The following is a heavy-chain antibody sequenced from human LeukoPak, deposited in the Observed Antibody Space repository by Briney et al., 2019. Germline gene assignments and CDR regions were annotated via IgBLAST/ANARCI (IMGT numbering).Heavy chain of an antibody. V-gene: IGHV1-18*01. CDR2: ISAYNGNT. J-gene: IGHJ6*02. D-gene: IGHD1-26*01. Sequence: GASVKVSCKASGYTFTSYGISWVRQAPGQGLEWMGWISAYNGNTNYAQKLQGRVTMTTDTSTSTAYMELRSLRSDDTAVYYCAGDGVGANYYYGMDVWGQGTTVTVSS. CDR3: AGDGVGANYYYGMDV. CDR1: GYTFTSYG.